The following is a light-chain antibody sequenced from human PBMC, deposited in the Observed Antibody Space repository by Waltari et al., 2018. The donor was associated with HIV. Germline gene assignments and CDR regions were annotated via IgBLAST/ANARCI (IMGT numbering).Light chain of an antibody. CDR1: SSDVGRYNL. V-gene: IGLV2-23*02. CDR3: CSYAGSSTPYV. J-gene: IGLJ1*01. Sequence: QSALTQPASVSGSPGQSITISCTGTSSDVGRYNLVSWYQQHPGKAPKLMIYEVSKRPSGVANRFSGSKSGNTASLTISGRQAEDEADYYCCSYAGSSTPYVFGTGTKVTVL. CDR2: EVS.